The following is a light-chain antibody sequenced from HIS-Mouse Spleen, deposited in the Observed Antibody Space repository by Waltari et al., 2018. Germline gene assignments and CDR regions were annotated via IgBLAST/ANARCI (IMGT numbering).Light chain of an antibody. CDR2: KDS. CDR1: ALPKQL. Sequence: SYELTQPPSVSVSPGQTARITCSGDALPKQLAYWYQQKPGQAPVLVIYKDSERPSGIPERFSGSSSGTTVTLTISGVQAEDEADYYCQSADSSGTYPVFGGGTKLTVL. CDR3: QSADSSGTYPV. J-gene: IGLJ3*02. V-gene: IGLV3-25*03.